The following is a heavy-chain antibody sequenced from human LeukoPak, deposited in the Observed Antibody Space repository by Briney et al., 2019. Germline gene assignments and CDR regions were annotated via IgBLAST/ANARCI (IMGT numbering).Heavy chain of an antibody. CDR3: ARASTVVPDAFDI. CDR1: GYNFYSYD. Sequence: ASVKVSCKASGYNFYSYDINWVRQAPGQGLEWMGWISAYNGNTNYAQKLQGRVTMTTDTSTSTAYMELRSLRSDDTAVYYCARASTVVPDAFDIWGQGTMVTVSS. V-gene: IGHV1-18*01. D-gene: IGHD4-11*01. CDR2: ISAYNGNT. J-gene: IGHJ3*02.